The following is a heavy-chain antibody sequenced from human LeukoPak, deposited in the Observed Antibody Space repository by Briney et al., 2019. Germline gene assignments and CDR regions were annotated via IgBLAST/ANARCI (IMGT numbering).Heavy chain of an antibody. J-gene: IGHJ3*01. CDR2: IHNNGAI. CDR1: GFTVSSNY. Sequence: NAGGSLRLSCAASGFTVSSNYMSWVRQAPGKGLEWVSKIHNNGAISYANSVKGRFIISRDNARSSLYLQMNNLRAEDTALYFCAGETSTSDFNALDVWGQGTVVTVS. CDR3: AGETSTSDFNALDV. V-gene: IGHV3-69-1*01. D-gene: IGHD2-2*01.